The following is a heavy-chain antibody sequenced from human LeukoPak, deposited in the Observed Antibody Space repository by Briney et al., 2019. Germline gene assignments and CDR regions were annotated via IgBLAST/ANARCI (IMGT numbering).Heavy chain of an antibody. J-gene: IGHJ4*02. CDR2: INEDGSIT. CDR3: AKGGSSGWNCFDF. Sequence: PGGSLRLSCAVSGFTFRTYWMHWVRQVPGEGLVWVSRINEDGSITNYADSVKGRFSISRDNAKNTLYLQVNSLRAEDTALYYCAKGGSSGWNCFDFWGQGTLVTVSS. CDR1: GFTFRTYW. V-gene: IGHV3-74*01. D-gene: IGHD6-19*01.